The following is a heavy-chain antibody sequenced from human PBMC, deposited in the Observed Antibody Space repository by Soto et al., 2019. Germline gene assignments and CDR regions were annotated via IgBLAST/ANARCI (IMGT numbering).Heavy chain of an antibody. CDR3: GRDTAMDTYYYYGMDV. CDR1: GGTFSSYA. D-gene: IGHD5-18*01. J-gene: IGHJ6*02. CDR2: IIPIFGTA. Sequence: VKVSCKASGGTFSSYAISWVRQAPGQGLEWMGGIIPIFGTANYAQKFQGRVTITADESTSTAYMELSSLRSEDTAVYYCGRDTAMDTYYYYGMDVWGQGTTVTVSS. V-gene: IGHV1-69*13.